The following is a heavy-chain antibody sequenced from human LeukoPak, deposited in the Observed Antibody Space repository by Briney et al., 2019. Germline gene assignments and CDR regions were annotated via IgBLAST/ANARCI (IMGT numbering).Heavy chain of an antibody. CDR2: IRSKAYGGTT. V-gene: IGHV3-49*04. D-gene: IGHD2-2*01. CDR1: GFTFGDYA. Sequence: GGSLRLSCTASGFTFGDYAMNWVRQAPGKGLEWVGFIRSKAYGGTTEYAASVKGRFTISRDDSKSIAYLQMNSLKTEDTAVYYCTRGRSSTSPRFDYWGQGTLVTVSS. CDR3: TRGRSSTSPRFDY. J-gene: IGHJ4*02.